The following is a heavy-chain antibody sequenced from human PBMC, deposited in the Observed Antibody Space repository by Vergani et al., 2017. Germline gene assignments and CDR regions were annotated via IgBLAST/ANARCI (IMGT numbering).Heavy chain of an antibody. J-gene: IGHJ2*01. V-gene: IGHV4-39*01. CDR2: IYNSGNG. Sequence: QMQLQESGPGLVKASETLSLTCTVSGDSIISRSYYWGWIRQPPGKGLEWIGSIYNSGNGDSSSSLKSRVTISPDTSKNQFSLRLTSVTAADTAVYYCARGKCYSDSTSHFRGGYFEVRGRGNL. D-gene: IGHD3-10*01. CDR1: GDSIISRSYY. CDR3: ARGKCYSDSTSHFRGGYFEV.